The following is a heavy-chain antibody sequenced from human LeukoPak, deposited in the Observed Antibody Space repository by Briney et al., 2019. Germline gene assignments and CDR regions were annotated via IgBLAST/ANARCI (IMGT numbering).Heavy chain of an antibody. Sequence: GGSLRLSCAASGFDLNNYAMHRVRQAPGKGLEWVANVKQDGSEKYYVDSVKGRFTISRDNARNSLYLQMNSLRAEDTAVYYCARDRVTTSSWPRVEYYYMDVWGKGTTVTISS. D-gene: IGHD4-11*01. CDR2: VKQDGSEK. J-gene: IGHJ6*03. CDR1: GFDLNNYA. CDR3: ARDRVTTSSWPRVEYYYMDV. V-gene: IGHV3-7*01.